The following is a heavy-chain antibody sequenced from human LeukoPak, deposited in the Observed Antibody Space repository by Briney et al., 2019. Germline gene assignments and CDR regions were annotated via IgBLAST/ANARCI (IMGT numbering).Heavy chain of an antibody. CDR3: ARDWYYYDSSGYYYALRY. D-gene: IGHD3-22*01. V-gene: IGHV1-69*13. J-gene: IGHJ4*02. CDR1: GGTFSSYA. CDR2: IIPIFGTA. Sequence: ASVTVSCKASGGTFSSYAISWVRQAPGQGLKWMGGIIPIFGTANYAQKFQGRVTITADESTSTAYLELSSLRSEDTAVYYCARDWYYYDSSGYYYALRYWGQGTLVTVSS.